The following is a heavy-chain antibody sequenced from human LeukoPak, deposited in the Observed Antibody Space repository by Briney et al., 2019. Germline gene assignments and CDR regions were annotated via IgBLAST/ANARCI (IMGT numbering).Heavy chain of an antibody. V-gene: IGHV3-64D*06. D-gene: IGHD5-12*01. CDR3: VKPLGYSGYGYFFDY. CDR2: IASNGGST. CDR1: GFTFSSSA. J-gene: IGHJ4*02. Sequence: GGSLRLSCSASGFTFSSSAMHWVRQAPGKGLEYVSAIASNGGSTYYADSVKGRFTISRDNSKNTLYLQMSSLRAEDTAVYYCVKPLGYSGYGYFFDYWGQGTLVTVSS.